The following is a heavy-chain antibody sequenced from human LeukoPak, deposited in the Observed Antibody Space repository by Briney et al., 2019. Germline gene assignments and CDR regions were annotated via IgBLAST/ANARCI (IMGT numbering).Heavy chain of an antibody. D-gene: IGHD6-13*01. V-gene: IGHV3-23*01. CDR3: AKVAPLGSSWYAFNY. Sequence: GGSLGLSCAASGFTFSTYAMSWVRQAPGKGLEWVSGVTSGGDTTYYADSVKGRFTISRNNSKNTVSLHMNSLRAEDTAVYYCAKVAPLGSSWYAFNYWGQGTLVTVSS. CDR2: VTSGGDTT. J-gene: IGHJ4*02. CDR1: GFTFSTYA.